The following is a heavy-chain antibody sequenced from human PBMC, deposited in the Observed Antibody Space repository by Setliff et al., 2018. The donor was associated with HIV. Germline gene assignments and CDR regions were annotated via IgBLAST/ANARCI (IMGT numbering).Heavy chain of an antibody. D-gene: IGHD3-10*01. CDR3: ARTRALTSRSHTLFHALDV. Sequence: GGSLRLSCAASGFTFSDYYMSWIRQAPGKGLEWVSFISTSGSPIYYADSVKGRFTISRDNAKNSLYLQMHSLRAEDTAIYYCARTRALTSRSHTLFHALDVWGRGTPVTVSS. J-gene: IGHJ6*02. CDR2: ISTSGSPI. CDR1: GFTFSDYY. V-gene: IGHV3-11*04.